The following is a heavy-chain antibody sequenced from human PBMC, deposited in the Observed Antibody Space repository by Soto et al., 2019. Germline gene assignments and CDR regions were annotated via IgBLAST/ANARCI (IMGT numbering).Heavy chain of an antibody. D-gene: IGHD2-2*01. V-gene: IGHV4-34*01. Sequence: PSETLSLTCAVYGGSFSGYYWSWIRQPPGKGLEWMGEINHSGRTNYNPSLKSRVTISVDTSKNQFSLKLSSVTAADTAVYYCARGRGRVVPAALNNYYYYYGMDVWGQGTTVTVSS. CDR2: INHSGRT. CDR3: ARGRGRVVPAALNNYYYYYGMDV. CDR1: GGSFSGYY. J-gene: IGHJ6*02.